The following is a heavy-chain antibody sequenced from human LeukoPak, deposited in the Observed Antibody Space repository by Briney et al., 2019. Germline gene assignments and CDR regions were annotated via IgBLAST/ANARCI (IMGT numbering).Heavy chain of an antibody. J-gene: IGHJ4*02. Sequence: SETLSLTCTVSGGSIRSYYWSWIRQPPGKGLEWIGYFYDSGSTNYNPSLKSRVTMSGDTSNNHLSLRLSSVTAADTAVYYCAGHVGTVENFDYWGQGTLVTVSS. CDR1: GGSIRSYY. CDR3: AGHVGTVENFDY. CDR2: FYDSGST. V-gene: IGHV4-59*08. D-gene: IGHD7-27*01.